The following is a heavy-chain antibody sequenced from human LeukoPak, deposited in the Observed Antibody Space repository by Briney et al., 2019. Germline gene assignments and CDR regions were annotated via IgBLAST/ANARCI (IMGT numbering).Heavy chain of an antibody. V-gene: IGHV3-23*03. Sequence: GGSLRLSCAASGFTFSSYAMSWVRQAPGKGLEWVSLISSGGNTYYSDSVKGRFTISRDNAKNSLYLQMNSLRDEDTAVYYCASSGSYRFDYWGQGTLVTVSS. J-gene: IGHJ4*02. CDR1: GFTFSSYA. D-gene: IGHD1-26*01. CDR2: ISSGGNT. CDR3: ASSGSYRFDY.